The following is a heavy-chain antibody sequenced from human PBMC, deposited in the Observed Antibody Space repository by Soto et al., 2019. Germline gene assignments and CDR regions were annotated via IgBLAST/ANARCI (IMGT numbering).Heavy chain of an antibody. D-gene: IGHD3-22*01. V-gene: IGHV4-30-4*01. CDR2: IYYSGST. CDR1: GGSISSGDYY. CDR3: ARGAAFFDDSSGYYYYFDY. J-gene: IGHJ4*02. Sequence: LSLTCTVSGGSISSGDYYWSWIRQPPGKGLEWIGYIYYSGSTYYNPSLKSRVTISVDTSKNQFSLKLSSVTAADTAVYYCARGAAFFDDSSGYYYYFDYWGQGTLVTVSS.